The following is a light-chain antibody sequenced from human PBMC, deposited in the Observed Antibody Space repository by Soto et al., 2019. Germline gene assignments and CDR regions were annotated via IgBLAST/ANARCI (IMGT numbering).Light chain of an antibody. CDR3: SSFAGSNNFPYV. V-gene: IGLV2-8*01. CDR1: TSDVGGYKY. J-gene: IGLJ1*01. Sequence: QSVLTQPASVSGSPGQSITISCTGTTSDVGGYKYVSWYQQYPGKAPKVIIYEINKRPSGVPDRFSGSKSGNTASLTVSGLQAEDDADYYCSSFAGSNNFPYVFGTGTKVTVL. CDR2: EIN.